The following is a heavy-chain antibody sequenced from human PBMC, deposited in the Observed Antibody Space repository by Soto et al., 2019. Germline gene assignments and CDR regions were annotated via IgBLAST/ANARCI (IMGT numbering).Heavy chain of an antibody. Sequence: EVQLVESGGGLVKPGGSLRLSCAASGFTFTSYIMNWVRQAPGKGLEWVSRINSDGSRTSYADSVTGRFTISRDNANNTLYLHMNSLRVEDTALYYCARETYRGFYFDYWGQGTLVTVSS. CDR3: ARETYRGFYFDY. J-gene: IGHJ4*02. CDR2: INSDGSRT. V-gene: IGHV3-74*01. D-gene: IGHD4-4*01. CDR1: GFTFTSYI.